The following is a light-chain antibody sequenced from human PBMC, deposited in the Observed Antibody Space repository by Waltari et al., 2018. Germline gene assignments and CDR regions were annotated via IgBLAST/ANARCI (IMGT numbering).Light chain of an antibody. V-gene: IGLV2-14*01. CDR1: SRDVGGYNY. Sequence: QSALTQPASVSGSPGQSITISCTGTSRDVGGYNYVSWYQHLPGTAPKVMIYEVNNRPSGVSNRFSGSKSGNTASLTISGLQAEDEADYYCTSPTSSRTWVFGGGTKLTVL. CDR3: TSPTSSRTWV. CDR2: EVN. J-gene: IGLJ3*02.